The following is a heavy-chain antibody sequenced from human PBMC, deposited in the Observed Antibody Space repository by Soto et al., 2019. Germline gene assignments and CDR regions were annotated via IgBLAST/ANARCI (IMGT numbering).Heavy chain of an antibody. CDR2: LSGGGSNT. Sequence: CAASGFSFSTYSMAWVRQTPGKGLAWVSGLSGGGSNTFYADSVQGRFTISVDNSKNTVYLQMNSLRVEDTAVYYCARWDGYGDVWGQGTLVTVSS. V-gene: IGHV3-23*01. J-gene: IGHJ4*02. D-gene: IGHD4-17*01. CDR1: GFSFSTYS. CDR3: ARWDGYGDV.